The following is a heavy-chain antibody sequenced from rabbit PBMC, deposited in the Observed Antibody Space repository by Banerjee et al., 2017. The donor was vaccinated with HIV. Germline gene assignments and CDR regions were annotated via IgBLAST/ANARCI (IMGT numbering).Heavy chain of an antibody. D-gene: IGHD4-1*01. Sequence: QSLEESGGDLVMPGASLPLPCTASGFSFSRYSMWWVRQAPGKGLEWIAYVYACSSGSTYYANWAKGRFTISKSSSTTVTLQMTSLTAADTASYFCARDLAGVIGWNFGWWGQGTLVTVS. CDR2: VYACSSGST. J-gene: IGHJ4*01. CDR3: ARDLAGVIGWNFGW. V-gene: IGHV1S40*01. CDR1: GFSFSRYS.